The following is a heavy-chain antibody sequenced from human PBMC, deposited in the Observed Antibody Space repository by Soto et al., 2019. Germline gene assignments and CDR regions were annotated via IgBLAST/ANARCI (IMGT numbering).Heavy chain of an antibody. CDR3: AVAAVREIMAQESSGMAV. Sequence: QVQLVQSGAEVKTPGSSVKVSCKASGGTLSDYAISWVRQAPGQGLEWMGGIMPTVDSANYAQNFQGRLTISADESTSTDNLERSSLRSDDTSVYYCAVAAVREIMAQESSGMAVWGQGTTVIVSS. CDR2: IMPTVDSA. CDR1: GGTLSDYA. D-gene: IGHD6-19*01. V-gene: IGHV1-69*01. J-gene: IGHJ6*02.